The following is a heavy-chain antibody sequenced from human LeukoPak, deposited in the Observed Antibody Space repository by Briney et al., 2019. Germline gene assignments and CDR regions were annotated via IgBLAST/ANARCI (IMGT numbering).Heavy chain of an antibody. CDR1: GYTFTGYY. J-gene: IGHJ5*02. CDR3: ARGSYSSSWYKFDP. CDR2: INPNSGGT. V-gene: IGHV1-2*02. D-gene: IGHD6-13*01. Sequence: SVSLSCKASGYTFTGYYMHWVRRAPGQGLEWMGWINPNSGGTNYAQKFQCRVTMTRDTSISTAYMELSRLRSDDTAVYYCARGSYSSSWYKFDPWGQGTLVTVSS.